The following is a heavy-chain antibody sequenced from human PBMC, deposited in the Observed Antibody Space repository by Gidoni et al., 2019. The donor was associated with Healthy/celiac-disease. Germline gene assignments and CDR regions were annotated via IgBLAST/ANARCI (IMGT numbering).Heavy chain of an antibody. CDR2: IKSKTDGGTT. CDR3: TTAPVDTACY. V-gene: IGHV3-15*01. J-gene: IGHJ4*02. CDR1: GFTFSTAW. Sequence: EVPLVESGGGLVKPGGSLRLSWAASGFTFSTAWMSWVRQAPGKGLEWVGRIKSKTDGGTTDYAAPVKGRFTISRDDSKNTLYLQMNSLKAENTAVYNCTTAPVDTACYWGQGTLVTVSS. D-gene: IGHD5-18*01.